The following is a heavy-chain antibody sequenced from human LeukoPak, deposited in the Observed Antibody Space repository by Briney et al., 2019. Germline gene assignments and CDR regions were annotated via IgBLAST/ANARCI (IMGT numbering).Heavy chain of an antibody. Sequence: PSETLSLTCTVSGASISSGSYYWGWIRQPPGRGLEWIGTIYYSGNTYYNPSLKSRVTLSVDTSKTQFSLKLNSVTAADTAVYYCARHRGARLSPIDYWGQGTLVTVSS. CDR3: ARHRGARLSPIDY. D-gene: IGHD3-16*02. CDR2: IYYSGNT. J-gene: IGHJ4*02. CDR1: GASISSGSYY. V-gene: IGHV4-39*01.